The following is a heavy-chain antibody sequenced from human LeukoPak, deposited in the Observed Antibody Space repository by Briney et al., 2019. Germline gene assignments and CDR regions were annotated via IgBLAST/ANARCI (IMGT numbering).Heavy chain of an antibody. Sequence: GRSLRLSCAASGFTFSSNYMSWVRQAPGKGLEWVSVIYSGGSTYYADSVKGRFTISRDNSKNTLYLQMNSLRAEDTAVYYCARGGTNSGYDHFYYYYGMDVWGQGTTVTVSS. D-gene: IGHD5-12*01. J-gene: IGHJ6*02. CDR2: IYSGGST. CDR3: ARGGTNSGYDHFYYYYGMDV. CDR1: GFTFSSNY. V-gene: IGHV3-53*01.